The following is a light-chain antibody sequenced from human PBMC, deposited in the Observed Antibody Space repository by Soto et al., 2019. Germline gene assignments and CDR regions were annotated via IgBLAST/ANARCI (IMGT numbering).Light chain of an antibody. CDR3: QQYNSYGRT. CDR1: QSISSW. Sequence: DIQMTQSPSTLSASVGDRVTITCRASQSISSWLAWYQQKPGKAPKLLIYKASSLESGVPSRFSGSGSGTEFTLTISSLQPDDFATYYGQQYNSYGRTFGQGTKLEIK. CDR2: KAS. J-gene: IGKJ2*02. V-gene: IGKV1-5*03.